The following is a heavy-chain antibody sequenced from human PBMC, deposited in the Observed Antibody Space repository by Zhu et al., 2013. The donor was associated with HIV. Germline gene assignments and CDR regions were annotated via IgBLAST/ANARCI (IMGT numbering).Heavy chain of an antibody. J-gene: IGHJ4*02. Sequence: QVQLVQSGAEVKKPGASVKVSCKASGYTFTSYDINWVRQATGQGLEWMGWMNPNSGNTGYAQKFQGRVTMTRNTSISTAYMELSSLRSEDTAVYYCARMVNYYDSSGYYARPNDYWAEGTLVTVSS. CDR1: GYTFTSYD. CDR2: MNPNSGNT. D-gene: IGHD3-22*01. CDR3: ARMVNYYDSSGYYARPNDY. V-gene: IGHV1-8*01.